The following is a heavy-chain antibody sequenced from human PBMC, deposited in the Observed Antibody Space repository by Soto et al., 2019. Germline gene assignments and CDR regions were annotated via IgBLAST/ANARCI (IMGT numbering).Heavy chain of an antibody. D-gene: IGHD4-17*01. CDR2: IYYSGST. CDR3: ATYPSTVTSDY. CDR1: GGSVSSGSYY. Sequence: QVQLQESGPGLVKPSETLSLTCTVSGGSVSSGSYYWSWIRQPPGKGLEWIGYIYYSGSTTYNPSLKSRVTISVDTSKNQFSLKLSSVTAADTAVYYCATYPSTVTSDYWGQGTLVTVSS. V-gene: IGHV4-61*01. J-gene: IGHJ4*02.